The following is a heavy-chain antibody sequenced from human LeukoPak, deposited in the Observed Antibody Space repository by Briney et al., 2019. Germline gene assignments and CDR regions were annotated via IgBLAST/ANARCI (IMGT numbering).Heavy chain of an antibody. CDR2: IRYDGSNK. CDR3: ANVGQLLYVY. D-gene: IGHD2-2*02. V-gene: IGHV3-30*02. J-gene: IGHJ4*02. CDR1: GFTFSSYG. Sequence: GGSLRLSCAAPGFTFSSYGMHWVRQAPGKGLEWVAFIRYDGSNKYYADSVKGRFTISRDNSKNTLYLQMNSLRAEDTAVYYCANVGQLLYVYWGQGTLVTVSS.